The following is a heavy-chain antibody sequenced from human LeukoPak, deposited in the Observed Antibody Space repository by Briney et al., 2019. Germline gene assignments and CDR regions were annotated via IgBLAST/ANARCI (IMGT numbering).Heavy chain of an antibody. D-gene: IGHD3-22*01. V-gene: IGHV3-7*01. CDR3: ARGKYDSSGYPLLGFDY. CDR1: GLTFNNYW. Sequence: GGSLRLSCAASGLTFNNYWMNWVRQAPGKGLEWVANIKQDGSEKKYVDSVKGRFTISRDNAKKSLYLQMNSLRAEDTAVYYCARGKYDSSGYPLLGFDYWGQGILVTVSS. CDR2: IKQDGSEK. J-gene: IGHJ4*02.